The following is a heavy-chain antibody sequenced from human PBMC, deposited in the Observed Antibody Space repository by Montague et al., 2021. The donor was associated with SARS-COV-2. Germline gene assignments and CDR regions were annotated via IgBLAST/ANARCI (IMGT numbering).Heavy chain of an antibody. D-gene: IGHD6-19*01. CDR1: GFTFSSYS. CDR3: ARARYSSMDYFDY. Sequence: SLRLSCAASGFTFSSYSMNWVRQAPGKGLEWVSSISSSSYIYYAASVKGRFTISRDNAKNSLYLQMNSLRAEDTAVYYCARARYSSMDYFDYWGQGTLVTVSS. J-gene: IGHJ4*02. CDR2: ISSSSYI. V-gene: IGHV3-21*01.